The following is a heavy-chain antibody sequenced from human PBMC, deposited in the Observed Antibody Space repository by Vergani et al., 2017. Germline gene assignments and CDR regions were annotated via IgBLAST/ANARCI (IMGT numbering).Heavy chain of an antibody. CDR1: GFTVSSNY. D-gene: IGHD2-2*01. Sequence: EVQLVESGGGLVQPGGSLRLSCAASGFTVSSNYMSWVRQAPGKGLEWVSVIYSGGSTYYADSVKGRFTISRHNSKNTLYLQMNSLRAEDTAVYYCARAREGYCSSTSCRYYYFDYWGQGTLVTVSS. J-gene: IGHJ4*02. CDR2: IYSGGST. CDR3: ARAREGYCSSTSCRYYYFDY. V-gene: IGHV3-53*04.